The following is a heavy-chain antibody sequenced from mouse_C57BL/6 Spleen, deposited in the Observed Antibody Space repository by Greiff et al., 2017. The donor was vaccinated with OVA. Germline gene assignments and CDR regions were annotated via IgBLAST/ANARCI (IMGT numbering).Heavy chain of an antibody. Sequence: VQRVESGAELVRPGASVTLSCKASGYTFTDYEMHWVKQTPVHGLEWIGAIDPETGGTAYNQKFKGKAILTADKSSSTAYMELRSLTSEDSAVYYCTRRAQHFDYWGQGTTLTVSS. D-gene: IGHD3-1*01. CDR2: IDPETGGT. CDR1: GYTFTDYE. V-gene: IGHV1-15*01. CDR3: TRRAQHFDY. J-gene: IGHJ2*01.